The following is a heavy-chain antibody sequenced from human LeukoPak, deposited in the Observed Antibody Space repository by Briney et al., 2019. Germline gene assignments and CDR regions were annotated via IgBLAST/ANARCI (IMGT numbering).Heavy chain of an antibody. D-gene: IGHD5-24*01. CDR2: LSGNGLKT. J-gene: IGHJ4*02. Sequence: GGSLRLSCVAYGFTFSTFGMSWVRQAPGKGLEWVSALSGNGLKTYYADSVKGRFTISRDNFKTTLYLQMTSLRVEDTAMYYCARGAGYRRFDYWGQGALVIVSS. CDR3: ARGAGYRRFDY. CDR1: GFTFSTFG. V-gene: IGHV3-23*01.